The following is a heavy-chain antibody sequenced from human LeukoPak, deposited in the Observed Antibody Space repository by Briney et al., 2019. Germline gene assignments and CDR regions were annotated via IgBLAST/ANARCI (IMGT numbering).Heavy chain of an antibody. Sequence: PGGSLRLSCSASGFTFKSYAMHWVRQAPGKGLEYVSSINTNGANTYYADSVKGRFTISRDNSRNTVYVQMNSLTPEDTAVYYCVKGPDYSNSQMDSWGQGTLVTVSS. J-gene: IGHJ4*02. D-gene: IGHD6-6*01. CDR2: INTNGANT. V-gene: IGHV3-64*05. CDR3: VKGPDYSNSQMDS. CDR1: GFTFKSYA.